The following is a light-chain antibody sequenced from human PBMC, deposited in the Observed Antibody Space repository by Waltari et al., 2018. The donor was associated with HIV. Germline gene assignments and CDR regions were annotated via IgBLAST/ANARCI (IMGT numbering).Light chain of an antibody. V-gene: IGLV1-44*01. Sequence: QSVLTQPPSASGTPGQRVTISCSGSNSNIGSNTVSWYQQLPGTAPKLLIYSDDQRPSGVPVLFAGSKSGTSASLAISGLQSADEADYYCAVWDDGLNGPEFGGGTKLTVL. CDR3: AVWDDGLNGPE. J-gene: IGLJ3*02. CDR2: SDD. CDR1: NSNIGSNT.